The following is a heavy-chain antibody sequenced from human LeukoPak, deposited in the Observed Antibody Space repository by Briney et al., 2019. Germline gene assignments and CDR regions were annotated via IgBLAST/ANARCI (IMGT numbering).Heavy chain of an antibody. CDR2: ISAYNANT. V-gene: IGHV1-18*01. CDR3: ARACAIWFGEYHGNWFDP. CDR1: GYTVTIYG. Sequence: PSVKVSCKASGYTVTIYGISWVRQAPGQGLEWMGWISAYNANTNYAQKLADTATMTTDTSTSTAYMELRSLRSDDTAVYYCARACAIWFGEYHGNWFDPWGQGTLVTVSS. D-gene: IGHD3-10*01. J-gene: IGHJ5*02.